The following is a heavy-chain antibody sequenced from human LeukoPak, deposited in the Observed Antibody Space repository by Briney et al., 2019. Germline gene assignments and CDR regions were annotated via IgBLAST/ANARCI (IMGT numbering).Heavy chain of an antibody. Sequence: PSETLSLTCTVSGGSISSGGYYWSWIRQHPGTGLEWIGYIYYSGSTYYNPSLKSRVTVSVDTSKNQFSLKLSSVTAADTAVYYCARVVGATPDNYFDYWGQGTLVTVSS. CDR1: GGSISSGGYY. J-gene: IGHJ4*02. D-gene: IGHD1-26*01. V-gene: IGHV4-31*03. CDR2: IYYSGST. CDR3: ARVVGATPDNYFDY.